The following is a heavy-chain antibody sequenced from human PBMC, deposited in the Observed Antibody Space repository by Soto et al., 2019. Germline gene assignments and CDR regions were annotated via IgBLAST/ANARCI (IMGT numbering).Heavy chain of an antibody. CDR2: IYQSGST. J-gene: IGHJ4*02. D-gene: IGHD2-15*01. CDR1: GGSISSSTYY. Sequence: QLRLQESGPGLVKPSETLSLTCTVSGGSISSSTYYWGWIRQPPGNGLEWIGNIYQSGSTYYNLSLKSRVTISVDTSKNQFSLKLSSVTAADTAVYYCATLLKGDYWGQGILVTVSP. CDR3: ATLLKGDY. V-gene: IGHV4-39*01.